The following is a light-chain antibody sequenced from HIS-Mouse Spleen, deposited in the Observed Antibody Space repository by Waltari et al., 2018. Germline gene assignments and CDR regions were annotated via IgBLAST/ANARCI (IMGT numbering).Light chain of an antibody. CDR3: QQRSNWPPRVT. Sequence: EIVLTQSPATLSLSPGERATLASRSRQSVCSYLAWYPQKPGHAPRLLIYDASNRAPGIPARFRGSGSGTDFTLTISSLEPEDFAVYYCQQRSNWPPRVTFGQGTRLEIQ. CDR1: QSVCSY. V-gene: IGKV3-11*01. CDR2: DAS. J-gene: IGKJ5*01.